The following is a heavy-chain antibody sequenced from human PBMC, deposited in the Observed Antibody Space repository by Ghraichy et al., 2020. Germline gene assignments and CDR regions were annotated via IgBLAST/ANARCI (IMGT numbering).Heavy chain of an antibody. J-gene: IGHJ3*02. D-gene: IGHD6-13*01. CDR3: ARRTADSSSWTFGRYAFDI. Sequence: GESLNISCQGSGYSFTNYWIAWVRQMPGKGLEWMGIIFPGDSDTRYSPSFQGQVTISVDKSINTAYLQWSSLKASDDAMYYCARRTADSSSWTFGRYAFDIWGQGTMVIVFS. CDR2: IFPGDSDT. CDR1: GYSFTNYW. V-gene: IGHV5-51*01.